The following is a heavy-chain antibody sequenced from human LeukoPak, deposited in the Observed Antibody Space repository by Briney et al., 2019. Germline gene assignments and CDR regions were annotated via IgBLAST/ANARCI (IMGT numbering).Heavy chain of an antibody. CDR3: AGRGYCTNGVCYTDY. J-gene: IGHJ4*02. D-gene: IGHD2-8*01. V-gene: IGHV4-59*08. CDR2: IYYSGST. Sequence: SETLSLTRTVSGGSISSYYWSWIRQPPGKGLEWIGYIYYSGSTNYNPSLKSRVTISVDTSKNQFSLKLSSVTAADTAVYYCAGRGYCTNGVCYTDYWGQGTLVTVSS. CDR1: GGSISSYY.